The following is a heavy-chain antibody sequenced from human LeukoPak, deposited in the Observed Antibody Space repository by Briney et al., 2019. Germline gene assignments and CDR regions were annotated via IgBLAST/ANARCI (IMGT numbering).Heavy chain of an antibody. Sequence: GGSLRLSCAASRFTLNIYSIHWVRQAPGRGLEWLTFIRHDGSDKYYADSVRGRFTISRGNAKNSLYLLMNSLRAEDTAVYYCTRDRPTGASRVFVVQWGQGTLVTVSS. CDR3: TRDRPTGASRVFVVQ. CDR1: RFTLNIYS. CDR2: IRHDGSDK. V-gene: IGHV3-30*02. D-gene: IGHD3-3*01. J-gene: IGHJ4*02.